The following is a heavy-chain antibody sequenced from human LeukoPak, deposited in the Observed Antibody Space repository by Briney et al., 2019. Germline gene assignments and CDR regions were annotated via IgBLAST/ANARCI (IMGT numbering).Heavy chain of an antibody. J-gene: IGHJ5*02. CDR3: ARDLDGSANVNWFDP. V-gene: IGHV3-74*01. D-gene: IGHD3-10*01. CDR1: GFTFSSYW. Sequence: GGSLRLSCAASGFTFSSYWMHWVRQAPGKGLVWVSRINSDGSSTSYADSVKGRFTISRDNAKNTLYLQMNSLRAEDTAVYYCARDLDGSANVNWFDPWGQGTRVTVSS. CDR2: INSDGSST.